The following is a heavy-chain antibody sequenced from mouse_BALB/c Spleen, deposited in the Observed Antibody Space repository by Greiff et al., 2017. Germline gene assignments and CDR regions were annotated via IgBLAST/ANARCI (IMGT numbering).Heavy chain of an antibody. CDR1: GYTFTSYW. D-gene: IGHD2-10*02. Sequence: QVQLQQSGAELVKPGASVKLSCKTSGYTFTSYWIQWVKQRPGQGLGWIGEIFPGTGTTYYNEKFKGKATLTIDTSSSTAYMQLSSLTSEDSAVYFSARGGLYGNFAWFAYWGQGTLVTVSA. CDR2: IFPGTGTT. CDR3: ARGGLYGNFAWFAY. J-gene: IGHJ3*01. V-gene: IGHV1S132*01.